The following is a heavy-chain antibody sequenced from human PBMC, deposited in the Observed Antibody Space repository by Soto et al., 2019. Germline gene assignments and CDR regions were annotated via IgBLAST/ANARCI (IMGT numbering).Heavy chain of an antibody. Sequence: GVPVKVSSDASGYTFTGYYMQWLQQAPGQGLERMGWINPNSGGTNYAQKFQGWVAMTRDTSISTAYMELSRLRSDATAVYYCARGTGRSIVDVWGQGTTVTVSS. CDR3: ARGTGRSIVDV. D-gene: IGHD1-1*01. V-gene: IGHV1-2*04. CDR2: INPNSGGT. J-gene: IGHJ6*02. CDR1: GYTFTGYY.